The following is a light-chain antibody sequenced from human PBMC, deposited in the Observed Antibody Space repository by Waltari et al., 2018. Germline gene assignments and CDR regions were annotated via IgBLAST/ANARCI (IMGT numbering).Light chain of an antibody. Sequence: QSALTQPASVSGSPGQSITISCTGTRSDVGGYTYVSWYQQHPGKAPKLLIYDVDKLPSGVSYRFSGSKYGNTASLTISGLQAEDEADYYCSSFTTSGTGVFGGGTKLTVL. J-gene: IGLJ3*02. V-gene: IGLV2-14*01. CDR3: SSFTTSGTGV. CDR2: DVD. CDR1: RSDVGGYTY.